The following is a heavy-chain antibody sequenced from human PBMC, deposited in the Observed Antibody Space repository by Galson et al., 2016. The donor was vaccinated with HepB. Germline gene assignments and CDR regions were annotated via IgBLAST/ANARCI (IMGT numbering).Heavy chain of an antibody. D-gene: IGHD6-13*01. CDR2: ISRLGNST. V-gene: IGHV3-64D*06. Sequence: CAASGFTFSSYAMHWVRQAPGKGLEYLSAISRLGNSTYYVDSVKGRFTISRDNSKNTLYLQMSSLRTEDTAVYYCVRDLFPLAPAAIPDYWGQGTLVTVSS. CDR3: VRDLFPLAPAAIPDY. J-gene: IGHJ4*02. CDR1: GFTFSSYA.